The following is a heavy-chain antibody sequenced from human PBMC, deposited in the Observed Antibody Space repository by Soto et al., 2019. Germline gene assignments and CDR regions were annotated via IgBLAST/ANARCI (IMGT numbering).Heavy chain of an antibody. Sequence: SETLSLTCTVSGGSISSYYWSWIRQPPGKGLEWIGYIYYSGSTNYNPSLKSRVTISVDTSKNQFSLKLSSVTAADTAVYYCARVRLWFGELSPTKFDYWGQGTLVTVS. D-gene: IGHD3-10*01. J-gene: IGHJ4*02. CDR1: GGSISSYY. CDR2: IYYSGST. CDR3: ARVRLWFGELSPTKFDY. V-gene: IGHV4-59*01.